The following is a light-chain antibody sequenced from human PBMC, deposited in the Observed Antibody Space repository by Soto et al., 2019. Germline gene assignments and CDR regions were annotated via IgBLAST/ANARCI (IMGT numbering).Light chain of an antibody. J-gene: IGLJ1*01. Sequence: QSALTQPASVSGSPGQSITISCTGTSSDIGAYNFVSWYQQHPGKAPKLMIYEVNNRPSGVSDRFSGSKSGNTASLTISGLQAEDEADYYCSSFRSAITLFGTGTKLTVL. CDR1: SSDIGAYNF. CDR3: SSFRSAITL. CDR2: EVN. V-gene: IGLV2-14*01.